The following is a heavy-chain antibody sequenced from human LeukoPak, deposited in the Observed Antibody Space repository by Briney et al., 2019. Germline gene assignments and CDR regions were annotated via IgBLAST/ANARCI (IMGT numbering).Heavy chain of an antibody. Sequence: SETLSLTCSVSAYSISSGYYWGWIRQPPGKGLEWIGSIHHTGYTFYNPSVKSRITISVETSKNQFSLKLSSVTAADTAVYYCARVGGVVSEEFDYWGQGTLVTVSS. J-gene: IGHJ4*02. CDR3: ARVGGVVSEEFDY. V-gene: IGHV4-38-2*02. CDR1: AYSISSGYY. D-gene: IGHD3-16*01. CDR2: IHHTGYT.